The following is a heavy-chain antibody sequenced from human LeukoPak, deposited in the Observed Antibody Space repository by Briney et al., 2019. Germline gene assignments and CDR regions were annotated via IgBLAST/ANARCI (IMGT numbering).Heavy chain of an antibody. CDR1: GGSISSGDYY. Sequence: SQTLSLTCTVSGGSISSGDYYWSWIRQPPGKGLEWIGHIYYSGSTYYNPSIKSRVTISVDTSKNQFSLKLSSGTAAYTAVYYCARDRITIFGVVQNWFDPWGQGTLVTVST. V-gene: IGHV4-30-4*08. D-gene: IGHD3-3*01. CDR3: ARDRITIFGVVQNWFDP. CDR2: IYYSGST. J-gene: IGHJ5*02.